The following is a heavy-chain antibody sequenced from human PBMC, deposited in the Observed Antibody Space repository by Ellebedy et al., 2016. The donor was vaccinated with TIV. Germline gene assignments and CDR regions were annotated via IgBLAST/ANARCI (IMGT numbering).Heavy chain of an antibody. D-gene: IGHD2-21*02. V-gene: IGHV4-4*02. CDR3: ARDDVVVVTAIRDYYYYYGMDV. J-gene: IGHJ6*02. CDR2: IYHNGST. Sequence: SETLSLXXAVSGGSISSSNWWRWVRQPPGKGLEWIGEIYHNGSTNYNPSLKSRVTISVDKSKNQFSLKLSSVTAADTAVYYCARDDVVVVTAIRDYYYYYGMDVWGQGTTVTVSS. CDR1: GGSISSSNW.